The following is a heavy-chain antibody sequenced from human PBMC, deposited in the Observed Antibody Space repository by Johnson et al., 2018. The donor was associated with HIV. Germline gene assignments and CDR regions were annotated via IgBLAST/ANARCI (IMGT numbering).Heavy chain of an antibody. J-gene: IGHJ3*02. CDR3: ASSSLAWGVDAFDI. Sequence: QVQLVESGGGVVQPGGSLRLSCAASGFTFTNYGMHWVRQAPGKGLEWVAVISYDGHIKYYADSVKGRFTISRDNSNSTLYLQINSLRVEDTAVYYCASSSLAWGVDAFDIWGQGTMVTVSS. CDR1: GFTFTNYG. CDR2: ISYDGHIK. D-gene: IGHD3-10*01. V-gene: IGHV3-30*19.